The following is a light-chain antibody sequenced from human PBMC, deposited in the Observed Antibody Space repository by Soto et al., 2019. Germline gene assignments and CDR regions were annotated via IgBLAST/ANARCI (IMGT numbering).Light chain of an antibody. CDR1: SSNIGTNT. V-gene: IGLV1-44*01. Sequence: QSVLTQPPSASGTPGQRVTISCSGSSSNIGTNTVIWYQQLPGAAPKLLIYSDNQRPSWVPDRVSGSKSGTSASLVISGLQAEDEDDYYCAAWDVSLVVFGGGTKLTVL. CDR2: SDN. J-gene: IGLJ2*01. CDR3: AAWDVSLVV.